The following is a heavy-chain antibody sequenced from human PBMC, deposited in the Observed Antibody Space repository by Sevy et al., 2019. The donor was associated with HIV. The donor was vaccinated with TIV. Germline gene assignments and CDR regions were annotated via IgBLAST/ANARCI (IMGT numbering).Heavy chain of an antibody. Sequence: GGPLRLSCAASGFTFSSYAMSWVRQAPGKGLEWVSAISGSGGSTYYADSVKGRFTISRDNSKNTLYLQMNSLRAEDTAVYYCATNGYCSSTSCAPYYYGMDVWGQGTTVTVSS. CDR2: ISGSGGST. J-gene: IGHJ6*02. CDR1: GFTFSSYA. CDR3: ATNGYCSSTSCAPYYYGMDV. V-gene: IGHV3-23*01. D-gene: IGHD2-2*03.